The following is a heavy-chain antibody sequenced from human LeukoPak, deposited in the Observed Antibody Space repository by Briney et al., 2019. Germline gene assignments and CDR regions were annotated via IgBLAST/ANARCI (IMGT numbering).Heavy chain of an antibody. V-gene: IGHV4-34*01. D-gene: IGHD6-13*01. CDR3: ARVTAAGGTDDAFDI. J-gene: IGHJ3*02. Sequence: SETLSLTCAVYGGSLSNYWSWIRQPPGKGLEWIGEINRRGSTNYNPSLNSRVTISVDTSKNQFSLNLNSLTAADTAVYYCARVTAAGGTDDAFDIWGQGTMVSVSS. CDR1: GGSLSNY. CDR2: INRRGST.